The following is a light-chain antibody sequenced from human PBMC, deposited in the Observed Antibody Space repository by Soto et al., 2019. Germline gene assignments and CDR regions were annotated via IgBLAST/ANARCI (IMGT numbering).Light chain of an antibody. V-gene: IGKV3-15*01. CDR2: GAS. J-gene: IGKJ1*01. CDR3: QQYNSYSET. CDR1: QSVGNN. Sequence: EIVLTQSPGTLSLSPVERATLSCRASQSVGNNYLAWYQQKPGQAPRLLIYGASTRATGIPARISGSGSGTEFTLTISSLQSEDFATYYCQQYNSYSETFGQGTKVDIK.